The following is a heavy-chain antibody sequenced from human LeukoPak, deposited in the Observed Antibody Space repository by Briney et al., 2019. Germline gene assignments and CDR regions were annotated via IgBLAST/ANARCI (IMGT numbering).Heavy chain of an antibody. D-gene: IGHD2-15*01. CDR2: IYYSGST. CDR1: GGSISSYY. V-gene: IGHV4-59*08. CDR3: ARRGYRSGGSCYPTRFHWFDP. J-gene: IGHJ5*02. Sequence: PSETLSLTCTVSGGSISSYYWSWIRQPPGKGLEWIGYIYYSGSTNYNPSLKSRVTISVDTSKNQFSLKLSSVTAADTAVYYCARRGYRSGGSCYPTRFHWFDPWGQGTLVTVSS.